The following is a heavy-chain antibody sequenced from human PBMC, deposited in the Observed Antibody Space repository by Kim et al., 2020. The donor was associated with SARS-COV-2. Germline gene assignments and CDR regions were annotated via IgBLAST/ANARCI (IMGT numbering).Heavy chain of an antibody. J-gene: IGHJ4*02. D-gene: IGHD3-22*01. V-gene: IGHV4-59*13. CDR1: GGSISSYY. CDR2: IYYSGST. Sequence: SETLSLTCTVSGGSISSYYWSWIRQPPGKGLEWIGYIYYSGSTNYNPSLKSRVTISVDTSKNQFSLKLSSVTAADTAVYYCARSPNHSSGYWDYWGQGTLVTVSS. CDR3: ARSPNHSSGYWDY.